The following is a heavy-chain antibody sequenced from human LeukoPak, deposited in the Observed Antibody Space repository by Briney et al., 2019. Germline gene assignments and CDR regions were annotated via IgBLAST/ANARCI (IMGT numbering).Heavy chain of an antibody. V-gene: IGHV4-4*02. D-gene: IGHD4-17*01. CDR2: IYHSGST. CDR1: GYSISSSNW. CDR3: AREREGPYGYLDY. Sequence: SETLSLTCTVSGYSISSSNWWSWVRQPPGKGLEWIGEIYHSGSTYYNPSLKSRVTISVDTSKNQFSLKLSSVTAADTAVYYCAREREGPYGYLDYWGQGILVTVSS. J-gene: IGHJ4*02.